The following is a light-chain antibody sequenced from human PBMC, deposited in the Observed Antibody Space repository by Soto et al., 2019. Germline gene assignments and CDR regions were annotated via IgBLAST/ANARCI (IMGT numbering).Light chain of an antibody. CDR1: SSNIGSHS. CDR2: SNN. CDR3: AAWDDSLNSVV. J-gene: IGLJ2*01. V-gene: IGLV1-44*01. Sequence: QSVLTRPPSASGTPGQRVTISCSGSSSNIGSHSVNWYQQLPGTAPKLLIYSNNQRPSGVPDRFSGSKSGTSVSLAISGLQSEDEADYYCAAWDDSLNSVVLGGGTKVTVL.